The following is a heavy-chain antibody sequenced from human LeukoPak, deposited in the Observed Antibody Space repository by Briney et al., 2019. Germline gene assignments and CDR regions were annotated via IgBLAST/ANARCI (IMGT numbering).Heavy chain of an antibody. CDR3: ARVPPYYSGGSSCSAAFDI. Sequence: PGRSLRLSCAASGFTSSTYAMHWVRRAPGKGLEWVAGISYDGSKKYYADSVRGRFTISRDNSKNTLFLQMNSLRAEDTAVYYCARVPPYYSGGSSCSAAFDIWGQGTMVTVSS. CDR2: ISYDGSKK. D-gene: IGHD2-15*01. V-gene: IGHV3-30*04. CDR1: GFTSSTYA. J-gene: IGHJ3*02.